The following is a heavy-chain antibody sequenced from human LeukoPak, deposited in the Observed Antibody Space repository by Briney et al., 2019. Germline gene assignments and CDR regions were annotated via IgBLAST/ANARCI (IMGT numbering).Heavy chain of an antibody. D-gene: IGHD5-12*01. CDR2: IDTDNGGT. CDR3: ARGSGSRGYEG. J-gene: IGHJ4*02. Sequence: ASVKVSCKASGYTFTGYYMHWVRQAPGHGLEWMGWIDTDNGGTHYAQNFQGRVTMTRDTSISTAYMELSRLRSDDTAVYFCARGSGSRGYEGWGQGTLVTVSS. V-gene: IGHV1-2*02. CDR1: GYTFTGYY.